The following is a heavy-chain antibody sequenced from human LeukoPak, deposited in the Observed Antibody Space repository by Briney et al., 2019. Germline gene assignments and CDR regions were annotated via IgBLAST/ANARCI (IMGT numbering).Heavy chain of an antibody. V-gene: IGHV4-34*01. CDR1: GVSFSGYY. CDR2: INHNGST. Sequence: PSETLSLTCAVYGVSFSGYYWSWIRQPPGKGLEWIGEINHNGSTNYNPSLTSRDIISVNTSKNHFSLKLTSVTAADTAVYHCARQQGDYVDYWGQGTLVTVSS. D-gene: IGHD6-13*01. CDR3: ARQQGDYVDY. J-gene: IGHJ4*02.